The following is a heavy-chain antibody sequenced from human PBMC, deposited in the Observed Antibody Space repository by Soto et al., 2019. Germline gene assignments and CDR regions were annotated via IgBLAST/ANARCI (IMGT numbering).Heavy chain of an antibody. CDR2: TFSGGNT. CDR3: ARKPPSAIQGWAFGMDV. Sequence: ELQLVETGGGLSQTGGSLRLSCAASGFSISSNYIAWVRQPPGKGLEWVSTTFSGGNTEYAASVKGRCSISRDNYKDTVYLQMDNLRVEDTAVYYCARKPPSAIQGWAFGMDVWGQGTTVSVSS. J-gene: IGHJ6*02. V-gene: IGHV3-53*02. D-gene: IGHD2-21*01. CDR1: GFSISSNY.